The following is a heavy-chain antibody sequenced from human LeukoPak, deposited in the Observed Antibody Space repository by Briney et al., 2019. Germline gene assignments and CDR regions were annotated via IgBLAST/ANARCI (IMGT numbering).Heavy chain of an antibody. CDR3: AREVVGVELEPSDY. D-gene: IGHD1-1*01. V-gene: IGHV3-48*01. J-gene: IGHJ4*02. CDR1: GFTFSSYS. Sequence: QSGGSLRLSCAASGFTFSSYSMNWVRQAPGEGLEWVSYISSSSSTIYYADSVKGRFTISRDNAKNSLYLQMNSLRAEDTAVYYCAREVVGVELEPSDYWGQGTLVTVSS. CDR2: ISSSSSTI.